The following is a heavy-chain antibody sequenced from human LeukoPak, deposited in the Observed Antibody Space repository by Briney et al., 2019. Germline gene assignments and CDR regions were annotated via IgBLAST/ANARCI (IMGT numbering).Heavy chain of an antibody. CDR3: AKLGYCSSTSCYYYQYYGMYV. D-gene: IGHD2-2*01. CDR1: EFTFSSYA. V-gene: IGHV3-23*01. CDR2: ISDSAGNT. Sequence: GGSLRLSCAASEFTFSSYAMSWVRQAPGKGLEWVSAISDSAGNTLYADSVKGRFTISRDNSKNTLYLQMSSLRAEDTAVYYCAKLGYCSSTSCYYYQYYGMYVWGQGTTVTVSS. J-gene: IGHJ6*02.